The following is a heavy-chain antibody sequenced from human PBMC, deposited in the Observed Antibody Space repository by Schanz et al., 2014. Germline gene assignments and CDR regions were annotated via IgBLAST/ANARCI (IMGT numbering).Heavy chain of an antibody. D-gene: IGHD2-15*01. J-gene: IGHJ6*02. CDR3: AKGMGYCSGGTCYDYYYYGLDV. CDR2: ICSSGNTI. CDR1: GFTFRDYY. Sequence: QVQLVESGGGLVKPGGSLRLSCAASGFTFRDYYMSWIRQAPGKGLEWVSDICSSGNTIYYADSVKGRFTISRDNAKNSLYLQMNSLRAEDTAVYYCAKGMGYCSGGTCYDYYYYGLDVWGQGTLVTVSS. V-gene: IGHV3-11*01.